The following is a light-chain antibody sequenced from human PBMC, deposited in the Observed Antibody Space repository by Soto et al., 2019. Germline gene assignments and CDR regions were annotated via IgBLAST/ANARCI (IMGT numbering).Light chain of an antibody. CDR3: QQYGSSLLT. V-gene: IGKV3-20*01. CDR1: QSVSVNS. J-gene: IGKJ4*01. Sequence: EIVLKQSPGTLSLSPGERATLSCRASQSVSVNSLAWYQQKPGQAPRLLIYGASSRATGIPDRFSGSGSGTDFTLTISRLEPEDFAVYYCQQYGSSLLTFGGGTKVDIK. CDR2: GAS.